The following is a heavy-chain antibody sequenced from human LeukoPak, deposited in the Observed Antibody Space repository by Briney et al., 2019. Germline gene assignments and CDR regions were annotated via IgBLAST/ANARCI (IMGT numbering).Heavy chain of an antibody. Sequence: GGSLRLSCAASGFSFNGYWMSWVRQAPGKGLEWVANIKGDGSAQYYVDSVKGRFTISRDNAKNSLNLQMNSLRAEDTAVYYCATTSNAPGNHRGQGTLVTVSS. V-gene: IGHV3-7*01. CDR3: ATTSNAPGNH. D-gene: IGHD1-14*01. J-gene: IGHJ4*02. CDR2: IKGDGSAQ. CDR1: GFSFNGYW.